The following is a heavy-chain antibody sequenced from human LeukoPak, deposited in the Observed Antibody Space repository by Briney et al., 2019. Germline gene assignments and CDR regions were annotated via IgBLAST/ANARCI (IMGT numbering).Heavy chain of an antibody. V-gene: IGHV3-23*01. Sequence: GGSLRLSCAASGLTFSSYAMSWVRQAPGKGLEWVAGISGSAGRTYYADSVKGRFTISRDNSKNTLYLQMNSLRAEDTAFCHCAKDKYSGYQPTPFDYWGQGTLVTVSS. CDR2: ISGSAGRT. J-gene: IGHJ4*02. CDR3: AKDKYSGYQPTPFDY. D-gene: IGHD5-12*01. CDR1: GLTFSSYA.